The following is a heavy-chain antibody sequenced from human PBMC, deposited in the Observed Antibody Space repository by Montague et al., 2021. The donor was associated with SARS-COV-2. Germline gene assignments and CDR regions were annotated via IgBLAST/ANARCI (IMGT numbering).Heavy chain of an antibody. D-gene: IGHD3-16*01. CDR3: ARYYERSLDV. V-gene: IGHV4-59*08. J-gene: IGHJ6*02. CDR2: IFKNGDI. Sequence: SETRSLTCTVSGGSITNDDWSWIRQPPGKGLEWIVNIFKNGDIDYNPSLRSRVIISVDTSKSQFSLQVTSVTAADTAAYYCARYYERSLDVWGQGTTVTVSS. CDR1: GGSITNDD.